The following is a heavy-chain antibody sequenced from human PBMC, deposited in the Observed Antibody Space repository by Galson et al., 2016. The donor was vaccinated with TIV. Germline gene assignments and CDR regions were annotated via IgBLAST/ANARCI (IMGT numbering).Heavy chain of an antibody. CDR3: AKVGKSGDYSGDAFDV. J-gene: IGHJ3*01. D-gene: IGHD1-26*01. V-gene: IGHV3-23*01. CDR1: GFSFRNYV. CDR2: LSLSGAYT. Sequence: GSLRLSCAASGFSFRNYVMSWVRLAPGKGLEWVSSLSLSGAYTYYADSVKGRFTISRDNSKYTLFLQLNSLRAEDTSIYFCAKVGKSGDYSGDAFDVWGQGTVVTVSS.